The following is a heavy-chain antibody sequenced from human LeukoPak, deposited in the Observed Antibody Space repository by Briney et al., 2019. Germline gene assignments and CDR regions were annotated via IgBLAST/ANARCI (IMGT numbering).Heavy chain of an antibody. J-gene: IGHJ4*02. Sequence: SETLSLTCTVSGGSISSYYWSWIRQPAGKGLEWIGRIYTSGSTNYNASLKSRVSMSVDTSKNQFSLKLSSVTAADTAVFYCARENSGSYREFDYWGQGTLVTDSS. CDR2: IYTSGST. CDR3: ARENSGSYREFDY. CDR1: GGSISSYY. V-gene: IGHV4-4*07. D-gene: IGHD1-26*01.